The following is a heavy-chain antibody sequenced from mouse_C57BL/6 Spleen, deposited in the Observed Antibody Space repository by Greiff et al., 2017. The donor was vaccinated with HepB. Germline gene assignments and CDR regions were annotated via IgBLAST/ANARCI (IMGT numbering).Heavy chain of an antibody. Sequence: QVQLQQSGAELVKPGASVKISCKASGYAFSSYWMNWVKQRPGKGLEWIGQIYPSDGDTNYNGKFKGKATLTTDKSSSTAYMQLSNLSSVDSAGYFCERWGDLRMDYWGQGTSVTVSS. J-gene: IGHJ4*01. CDR3: ERWGDLRMDY. CDR2: IYPSDGDT. V-gene: IGHV1-80*01. D-gene: IGHD3-3*01. CDR1: GYAFSSYW.